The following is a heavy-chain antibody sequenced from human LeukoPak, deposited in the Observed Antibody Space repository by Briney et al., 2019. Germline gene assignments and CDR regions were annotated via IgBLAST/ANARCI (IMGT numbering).Heavy chain of an antibody. Sequence: GGSLRLSCAASGFTFSSYGIHWVRQAPDKGLEWVALIWYDGSNKYYADSVKGRFTISRDNSKNTLYLQMNSLRAEDTAVYYCARDPTRWGPYYFDYWGQGTLVTVSS. D-gene: IGHD4-23*01. CDR3: ARDPTRWGPYYFDY. CDR1: GFTFSSYG. V-gene: IGHV3-33*01. J-gene: IGHJ4*02. CDR2: IWYDGSNK.